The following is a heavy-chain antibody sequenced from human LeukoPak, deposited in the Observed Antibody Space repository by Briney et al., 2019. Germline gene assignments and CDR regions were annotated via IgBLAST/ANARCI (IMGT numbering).Heavy chain of an antibody. CDR1: GGSISSYY. D-gene: IGHD3-10*01. Sequence: SETLSLTCTVSGGSISSYYWSWIRQPPGKGLEWIGYIYYSGSTNYNPSLKSRVTISVDTSKNQFSLKLSSVTAADTAVYYCARGMRGFRGEVFDYWAQGPLVTVSS. J-gene: IGHJ4*02. CDR3: ARGMRGFRGEVFDY. CDR2: IYYSGST. V-gene: IGHV4-59*08.